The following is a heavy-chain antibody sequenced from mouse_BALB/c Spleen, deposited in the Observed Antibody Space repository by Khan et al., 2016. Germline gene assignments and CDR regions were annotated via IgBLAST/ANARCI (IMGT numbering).Heavy chain of an antibody. CDR1: GYTFTSYW. J-gene: IGHJ2*01. D-gene: IGHD1-1*01. CDR3: ERIKKIVATYFDY. V-gene: IGHV1S81*02. CDR2: TNPTNGRT. Sequence: QVQLQQPGAELVKAGASVKMSCKASGYTFTSYWMHWVKQRLGPGLEWFAETNPTNGRTYYNEKFKSKATLTVDKSSSTAYMLLSGPTYEDSAVYYCERIKKIVATYFDYWGQGTTRTVSS.